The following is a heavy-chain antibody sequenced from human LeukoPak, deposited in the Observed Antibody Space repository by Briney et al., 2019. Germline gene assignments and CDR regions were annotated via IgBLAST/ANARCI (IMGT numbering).Heavy chain of an antibody. Sequence: GGSLRLSCAASGFTFTTYAMSWVRQAPGKGLEWGSTISGSGGSTYYADSVKGRFTISRANSKNTLYLQMNSLRAEDTAVYYCAKGHSSGWGLFDFWGQGTMVTVSS. CDR1: GFTFTTYA. CDR3: AKGHSSGWGLFDF. D-gene: IGHD6-19*01. CDR2: ISGSGGST. V-gene: IGHV3-23*01. J-gene: IGHJ3*01.